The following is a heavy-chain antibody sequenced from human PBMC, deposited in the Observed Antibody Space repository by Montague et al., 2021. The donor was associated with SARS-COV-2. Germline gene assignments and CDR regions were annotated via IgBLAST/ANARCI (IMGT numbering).Heavy chain of an antibody. J-gene: IGHJ4*02. CDR3: ARTYYDILPNLYYFDY. Sequence: PALVKPTQTLTLTCTFSGFSLSTSGMCVSWIRQPPGKALEWLARIDWDDDKYYSTSLKTRLTISKDTSKNQAVLTMTNMDPVDTATYYCARTYYDILPNLYYFDYWGQGTLVTVSS. CDR1: GFSLSTSGMC. CDR2: IDWDDDK. D-gene: IGHD3-9*01. V-gene: IGHV2-70*11.